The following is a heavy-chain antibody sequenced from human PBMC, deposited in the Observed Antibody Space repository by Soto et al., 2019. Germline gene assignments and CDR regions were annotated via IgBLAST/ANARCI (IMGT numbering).Heavy chain of an antibody. V-gene: IGHV3-21*01. CDR1: GFTFSSYS. J-gene: IGHJ6*03. CDR2: ISSSSSYI. D-gene: IGHD2-2*01. Sequence: GGSLRLSCAASGFTFSSYSMNWVRQAPGKGLEWVSSISSSSSYIYYADSVKGRFTISRDNAKNSLYLQMNSLRAEDTAVYYCARDGVRVQLLPPYYSYYMDVRGKGTSVTVSS. CDR3: ARDGVRVQLLPPYYSYYMDV.